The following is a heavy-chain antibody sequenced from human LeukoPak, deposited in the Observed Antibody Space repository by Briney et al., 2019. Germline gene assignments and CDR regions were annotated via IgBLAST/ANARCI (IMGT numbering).Heavy chain of an antibody. CDR2: IIPIFGTA. V-gene: IGHV1-69*05. Sequence: ASVKVSCKASGGTFSSYAISWVRQAPGQGLEWMGGIIPIFGTANYAQKFQGRVMITTDESTSTAYMELSSLRSEDTAVYYCARTIGGCSSTSCSWGYWGQGTLVTVSS. J-gene: IGHJ4*02. D-gene: IGHD2-2*01. CDR1: GGTFSSYA. CDR3: ARTIGGCSSTSCSWGY.